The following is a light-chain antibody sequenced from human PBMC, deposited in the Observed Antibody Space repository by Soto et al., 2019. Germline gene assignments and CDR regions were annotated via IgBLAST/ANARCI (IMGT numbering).Light chain of an antibody. CDR2: GAF. J-gene: IGKJ1*01. V-gene: IGKV3D-15*01. CDR1: QSVSSN. Sequence: EIVMTQFPATLSVSPGERATLSCRASQSVSSNLAWYQQKPGQAPRLLIYGAFTRATGIPDRFSGSGSGTEFTLTISSLQSEDFAVYHCQQYNHWPRTFGQGTKVEIK. CDR3: QQYNHWPRT.